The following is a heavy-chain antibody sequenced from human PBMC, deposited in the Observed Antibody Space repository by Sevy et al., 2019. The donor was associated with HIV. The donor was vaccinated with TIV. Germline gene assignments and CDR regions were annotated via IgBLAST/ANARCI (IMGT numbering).Heavy chain of an antibody. CDR1: AGSISSYY. CDR3: ARGGLAGNYGKYFDY. J-gene: IGHJ4*02. V-gene: IGHV4-59*01. CDR2: INYSGNT. Sequence: SETLSLTCTVSAGSISSYYWSWIRQPPGKGLEWIGYINYSGNTNYNPSLKSRVTISVDTSKNQFSLNLRSVTAADAAVYYCARGGLAGNYGKYFDYWGQGTLVTGSS. D-gene: IGHD1-7*01.